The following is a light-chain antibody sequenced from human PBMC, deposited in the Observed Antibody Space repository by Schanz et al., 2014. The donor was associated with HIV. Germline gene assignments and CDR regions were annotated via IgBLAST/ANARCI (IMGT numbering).Light chain of an antibody. CDR2: GAS. CDR1: QSVNNY. Sequence: EIVLTQSPATLSVSPGERATLSCRAGQSVNNYLAWYQQRPGQAPRLLIYGASNRATGVPDRFSGSGSGTDFILTISRLEPEDFAVYYCQQRSTWPFTITFGPGTKVDSK. CDR3: QQRSTWPFTIT. V-gene: IGKV3-11*01. J-gene: IGKJ3*01.